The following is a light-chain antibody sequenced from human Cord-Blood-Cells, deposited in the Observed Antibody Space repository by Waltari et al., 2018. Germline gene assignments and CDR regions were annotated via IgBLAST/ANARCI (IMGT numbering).Light chain of an antibody. Sequence: EIVLTQSPGTLYLYPGARATLSCRASQSVSSSYLAWYQQKPGQAPGLLIYGASSRATGIPDRFSGSGSGTDYTLTIIRLEPEDFAVDYCQQYGSSLITFGQGTRLEIK. CDR3: QQYGSSLIT. V-gene: IGKV3-20*01. CDR2: GAS. CDR1: QSVSSSY. J-gene: IGKJ5*01.